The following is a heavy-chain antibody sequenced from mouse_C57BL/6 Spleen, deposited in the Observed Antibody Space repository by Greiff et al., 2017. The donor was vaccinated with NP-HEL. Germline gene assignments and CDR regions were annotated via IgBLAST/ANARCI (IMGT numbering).Heavy chain of an antibody. J-gene: IGHJ2*01. V-gene: IGHV1-80*01. Sequence: QVQLQQSGAALVKPGASVQISCNASGYAFSSYWMNWVKQRPGQGLEWIGLIYPVDGGTNYNGKFKGKATLTADKSSSTAYMQLSSLTSEDSAVYFCARYLYGSSLDYWGQGTTLTVSS. CDR3: ARYLYGSSLDY. CDR2: IYPVDGGT. CDR1: GYAFSSYW. D-gene: IGHD1-1*01.